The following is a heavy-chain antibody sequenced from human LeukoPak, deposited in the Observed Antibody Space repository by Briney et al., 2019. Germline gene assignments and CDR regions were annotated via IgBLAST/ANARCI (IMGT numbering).Heavy chain of an antibody. CDR1: GGSIRSNY. J-gene: IGHJ5*02. V-gene: IGHV4-59*01. Sequence: PSETLSLTCIVSGGSIRSNYWSWIRQPPGKGLEWIGYIYYSGSTNYNPSLKSRVTISVDTSKNQFSLKLSSVTAADTAVYYCARDLRYCSGGSCYVNWFDPWGQGTLVTVSS. CDR3: ARDLRYCSGGSCYVNWFDP. D-gene: IGHD2-15*01. CDR2: IYYSGST.